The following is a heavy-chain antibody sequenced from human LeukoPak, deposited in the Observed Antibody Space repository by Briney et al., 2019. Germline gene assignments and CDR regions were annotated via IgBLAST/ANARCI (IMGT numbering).Heavy chain of an antibody. J-gene: IGHJ4*02. CDR1: GFTFSSYG. D-gene: IGHD1-26*01. CDR2: IWYDGSNK. Sequence: GGSLRLSCAASGFTFSSYGMHWVRQAPGKGLEWVAVIWYDGSNKYYADSVKGRFTISRDNSKNTLYLQMNSLRAADTAVYYCARDPGGSHTFFDYWGQGTLVTVSS. CDR3: ARDPGGSHTFFDY. V-gene: IGHV3-33*01.